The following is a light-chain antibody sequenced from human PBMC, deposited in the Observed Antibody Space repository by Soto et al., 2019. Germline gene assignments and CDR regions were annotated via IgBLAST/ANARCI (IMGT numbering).Light chain of an antibody. CDR3: SSYTNSNTWV. CDR1: SSDVGGYDH. CDR2: EVS. Sequence: QSVLTQPASVSGSPGQSITIRCTGSSSDVGGYDHVCWYQQYPGKAPKLLIYEVSHRPSGVSNRFSGSKSGNTASLTISGLQAEDEADYYCSSYTNSNTWVFGGGTKGTVL. V-gene: IGLV2-14*01. J-gene: IGLJ3*02.